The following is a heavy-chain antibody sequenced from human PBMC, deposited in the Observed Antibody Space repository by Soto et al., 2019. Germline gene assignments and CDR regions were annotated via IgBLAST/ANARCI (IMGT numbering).Heavy chain of an antibody. V-gene: IGHV1-8*01. D-gene: IGHD3-10*01. J-gene: IGHJ4*02. CDR2: INPNSGNI. CDR3: ARGRPSGSYYLLDY. CDR1: GNTFTSYD. Sequence: ASVKVSCKASGNTFTSYDINWVRQATGHGLEWMGWINPNSGNIGYAQKFQGRVTMTRDTAIRTAYMEVSRLRSDDTAVYYCARGRPSGSYYLLDYWGPGTLVTVYS.